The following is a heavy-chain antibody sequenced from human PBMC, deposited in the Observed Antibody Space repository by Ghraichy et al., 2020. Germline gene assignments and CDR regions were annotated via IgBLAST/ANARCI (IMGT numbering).Heavy chain of an antibody. CDR1: GGSISSGGHY. J-gene: IGHJ4*02. V-gene: IGHV4-31*03. CDR3: ARLTFGYSSGWYRDY. Sequence: SETLSLTCTVSGGSISSGGHYWTWIRQHPGKGLEWIGYIYYSGDTYYNPSLKSRVTISVDTSKNQFSLKLSSLTAADTAVYYCARLTFGYSSGWYRDYWGQGTLVTVSS. CDR2: IYYSGDT. D-gene: IGHD6-19*01.